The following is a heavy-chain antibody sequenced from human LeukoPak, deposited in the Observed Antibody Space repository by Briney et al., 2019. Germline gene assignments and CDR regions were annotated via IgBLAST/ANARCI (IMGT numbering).Heavy chain of an antibody. Sequence: GGSLRLSCSASGFTFSTYAMAWVRQAPGKGLEWVSCISINARVTYYGESVRGRFTISRDNSKNTLYLQMNSLRAEDTAVYYCAKGGYCSRISCPTDVWGQGTTVTVSS. D-gene: IGHD2-2*01. CDR2: ISINARVT. CDR3: AKGGYCSRISCPTDV. CDR1: GFTFSTYA. J-gene: IGHJ6*02. V-gene: IGHV3-23*01.